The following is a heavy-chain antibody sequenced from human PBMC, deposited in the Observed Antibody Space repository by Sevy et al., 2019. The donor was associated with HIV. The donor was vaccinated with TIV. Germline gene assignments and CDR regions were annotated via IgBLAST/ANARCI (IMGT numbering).Heavy chain of an antibody. D-gene: IGHD2-8*02. CDR3: AGDAVWSLDH. V-gene: IGHV3-30*04. CDR2: IAHDTTVK. CDR1: GFTFSDYV. J-gene: IGHJ4*02. Sequence: GGSLRLSCAASGFTFSDYVMHWVRQAPGKELEWLARIAHDTTVKYYADSLKGRFTISRDNSNNTLYLQMNSLRHEDTAVYHCAGDAVWSLDHWGQGTLVTVSS.